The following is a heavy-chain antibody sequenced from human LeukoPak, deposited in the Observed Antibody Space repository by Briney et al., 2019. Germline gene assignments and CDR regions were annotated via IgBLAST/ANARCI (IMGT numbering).Heavy chain of an antibody. D-gene: IGHD5-18*01. CDR3: AKGDTSIVRRYHFDY. J-gene: IGHJ4*02. Sequence: GGSLTLSRAASGFNLSSYAMSWVRQAPGKGLEWVSVISGSGVGTYYADSVKGRFTISRYNSKNTLALQMNSLRAEDTAVYYCAKGDTSIVRRYHFDYWGPGSLVTVSS. CDR2: ISGSGVGT. V-gene: IGHV3-23*01. CDR1: GFNLSSYA.